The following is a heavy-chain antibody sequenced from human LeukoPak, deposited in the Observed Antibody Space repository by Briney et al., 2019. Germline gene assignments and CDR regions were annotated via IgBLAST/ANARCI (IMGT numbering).Heavy chain of an antibody. J-gene: IGHJ4*02. CDR2: ISGSGGAT. CDR1: GLTFSSYA. D-gene: IGHD4-17*01. V-gene: IGHV3-23*01. CDR3: AKAMTTVTTGDY. Sequence: GGSLRLSCAASGLTFSSYAMSWVRQAPGKGLEWVSAISGSGGATNYADSVKGRFTISRDNSKNTLYVQMNSLRAEDTAVYYCAKAMTTVTTGDYWGQGALVTVSS.